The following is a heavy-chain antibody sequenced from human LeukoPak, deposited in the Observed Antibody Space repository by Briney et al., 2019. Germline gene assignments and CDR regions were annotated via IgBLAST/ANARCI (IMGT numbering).Heavy chain of an antibody. CDR2: ISSSTSTI. CDR1: GFTFSSYS. CDR3: ARDGMVRGVIIWDAFDI. Sequence: GGSLRLSCAASGFTFSSYSMNWVRQAPGQGLEWVSYISSSTSTIYYADSVKGRFTISRDNAKNSLYLQMNSLRDEDTAVYYCARDGMVRGVIIWDAFDIWGQGTMVTVSS. J-gene: IGHJ3*02. V-gene: IGHV3-48*02. D-gene: IGHD3-10*01.